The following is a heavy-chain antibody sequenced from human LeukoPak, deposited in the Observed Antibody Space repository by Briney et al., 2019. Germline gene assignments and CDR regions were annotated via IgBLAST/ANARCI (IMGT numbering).Heavy chain of an antibody. D-gene: IGHD1-26*01. Sequence: PGGSLRLSCAASGFTFDDYGMSWVRQAPGKGLEWVSGINWNGGSTGYADSVKGRFTISRDNAKNSLYLQMNSLRAEDTAVYYCASVGLNSYYYFDYWGQGTLVTVSS. CDR1: GFTFDDYG. CDR2: INWNGGST. J-gene: IGHJ4*02. CDR3: ASVGLNSYYYFDY. V-gene: IGHV3-20*04.